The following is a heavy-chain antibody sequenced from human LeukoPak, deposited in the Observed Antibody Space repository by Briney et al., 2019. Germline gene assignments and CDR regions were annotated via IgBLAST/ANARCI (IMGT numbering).Heavy chain of an antibody. CDR3: ARDSHAEDALSY. CDR1: GYTFTSYD. Sequence: GASVKVSCKASGYTFTSYDINWVRQATGQGLEWMGWMNPNSGNTGYAQKFQGRVTMTRNTSISTAYMELRSLRSDDTAVYYCARDSHAEDALSYWGQGTLVTVSS. D-gene: IGHD2-21*01. J-gene: IGHJ4*02. V-gene: IGHV1-8*01. CDR2: MNPNSGNT.